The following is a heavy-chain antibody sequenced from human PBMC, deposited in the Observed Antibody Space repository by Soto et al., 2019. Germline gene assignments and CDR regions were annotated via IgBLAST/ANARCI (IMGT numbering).Heavy chain of an antibody. V-gene: IGHV4-31*03. J-gene: IGHJ4*02. CDR3: ARVRGKHDSSGYTD. CDR2: IYYSGST. D-gene: IGHD3-22*01. CDR1: GGSISSGGYY. Sequence: SETLSLTCTVSGGSISSGGYYWSWIRQHPGKGLEWIGYIYYSGSTYYNPSLKSRVTISVDTSKNQFSLKLSSVTAADTAVYYCARVRGKHDSSGYTDWGQGTLVTVSS.